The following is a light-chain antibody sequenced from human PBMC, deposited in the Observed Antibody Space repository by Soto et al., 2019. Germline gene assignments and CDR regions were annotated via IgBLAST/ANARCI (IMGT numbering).Light chain of an antibody. Sequence: DIQMTQSPSSLSASVVDRVTITFRASQSVSNYLHWYQQKPGKAPNLLIYDASSLQSGVPSRFSGSGSGTDFTLTISSLQREDFATYYCQQSYYNPTFGQGTKVDI. CDR1: QSVSNY. CDR3: QQSYYNPT. J-gene: IGKJ1*01. V-gene: IGKV1-39*01. CDR2: DAS.